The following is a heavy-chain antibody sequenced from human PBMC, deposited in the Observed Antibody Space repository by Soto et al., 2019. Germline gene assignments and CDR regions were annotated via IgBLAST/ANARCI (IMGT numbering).Heavy chain of an antibody. CDR1: GFTFSSYG. CDR3: ARGTGYSYGRADY. J-gene: IGHJ4*02. D-gene: IGHD5-18*01. Sequence: PGGSLRLSCVASGFTFSSYGMHWVRQAPGKGLEWVAVIWYDGSNEYYGDSVKGRFTISRDNSKNTLYLQMNSLRAEDTAVYYCARGTGYSYGRADYWGQGTLVTAPQ. V-gene: IGHV3-33*01. CDR2: IWYDGSNE.